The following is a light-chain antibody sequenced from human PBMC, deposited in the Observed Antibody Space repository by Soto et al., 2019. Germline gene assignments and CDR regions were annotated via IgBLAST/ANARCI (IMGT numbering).Light chain of an antibody. J-gene: IGKJ1*01. CDR1: RSVSSR. CDR2: SAS. CDR3: QEYIHWPPWT. Sequence: GLKQSPATVSVSQRERVTLSCRDRRSVSSRLAWYQQRPGQAPRLLIYSASTRATGIPARFSGSGSGTEFTLTISSLQSEDFAVYYCQEYIHWPPWTFGQGTNVDI. V-gene: IGKV3-15*01.